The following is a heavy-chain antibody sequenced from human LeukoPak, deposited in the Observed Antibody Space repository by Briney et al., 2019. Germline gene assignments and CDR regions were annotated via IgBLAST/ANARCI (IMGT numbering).Heavy chain of an antibody. CDR2: IIPILGIA. J-gene: IGHJ4*02. D-gene: IGHD3-22*01. V-gene: IGHV1-69*04. CDR1: GGTFSSYA. CDR3: AREAVDSSGYSFDY. Sequence: SVKVSCKASGGTFSSYAISWVRQAPGQGLEWMGRIIPILGIANYAQKFQGRVTITADKSTSTAYMELSSLRSEDTAVYYCAREAVDSSGYSFDYWGQGTLVTVSS.